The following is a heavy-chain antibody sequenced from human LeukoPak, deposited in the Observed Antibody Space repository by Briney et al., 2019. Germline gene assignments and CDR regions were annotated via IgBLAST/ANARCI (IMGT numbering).Heavy chain of an antibody. CDR3: ARDSGSGSNDY. CDR2: ISAGNGNT. V-gene: IGHV1-3*01. J-gene: IGHJ4*02. CDR1: GYTFTSYA. Sequence: GASVKVSCKASGYTFTSYAIHWVRQAPGQRLEWMGWISAGNGNTKYSQNFQGRVTFISNTSATTAFMELSSLRSEDAAVYYCARDSGSGSNDYWGQGTRVTVSS. D-gene: IGHD1-26*01.